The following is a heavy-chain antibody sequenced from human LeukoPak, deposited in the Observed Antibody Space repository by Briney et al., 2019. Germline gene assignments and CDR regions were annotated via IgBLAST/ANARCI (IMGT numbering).Heavy chain of an antibody. Sequence: SETLSLTCTVSGGSISSYYWSWIRQPPGKGLEWIGYIYYSGSTNYNPSLKSRVTISVDTSKNQFSLTLNAMTAADTAVYYCARRNYDILTGFYGGGTYNYYYTDVWGKGTTVIVSS. J-gene: IGHJ6*03. D-gene: IGHD3-9*01. V-gene: IGHV4-59*08. CDR1: GGSISSYY. CDR3: ARRNYDILTGFYGGGTYNYYYTDV. CDR2: IYYSGST.